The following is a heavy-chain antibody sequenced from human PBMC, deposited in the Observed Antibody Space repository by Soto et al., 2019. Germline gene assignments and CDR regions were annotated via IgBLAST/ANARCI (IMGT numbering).Heavy chain of an antibody. CDR3: AAGLVSWTPLDYYYGMDV. D-gene: IGHD6-13*01. Sequence: QMQLVPAGPAVKKPGTSVKVSCKASGFTFTSSAVQWVRQARGQRLEWIGWIVVGSGNTNYAQKFQERVTITMDMSTSTAYMELSSLRSEDTAVYYCAAGLVSWTPLDYYYGMDVWGQGTTVTVSS. CDR2: IVVGSGNT. CDR1: GFTFTSSA. J-gene: IGHJ6*02. V-gene: IGHV1-58*01.